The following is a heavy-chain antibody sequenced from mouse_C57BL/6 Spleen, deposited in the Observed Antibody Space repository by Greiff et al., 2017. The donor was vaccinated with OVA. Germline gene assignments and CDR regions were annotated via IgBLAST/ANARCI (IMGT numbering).Heavy chain of an antibody. V-gene: IGHV5-6*01. Sequence: EVKLMESGGDLVKPGGSLKLSCAASGFTFSSYGMSWVRQTPDKRLEWVATISSGGSYTYYPDSVKGRFTISRDNAKNTLYLQMSSLKSEDTAMYYCARQSYGSSYDAMDYWGQGTSVTVSS. CDR3: ARQSYGSSYDAMDY. D-gene: IGHD1-1*01. J-gene: IGHJ4*01. CDR1: GFTFSSYG. CDR2: ISSGGSYT.